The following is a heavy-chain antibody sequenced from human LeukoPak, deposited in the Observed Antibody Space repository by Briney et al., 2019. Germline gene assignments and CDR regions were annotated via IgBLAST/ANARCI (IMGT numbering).Heavy chain of an antibody. CDR1: GFTFSDYY. CDR2: ISHSGSTI. D-gene: IGHD1-26*01. V-gene: IGHV3-11*01. Sequence: GGSLRLSCAASGFTFSDYYMSWVRQAPGKGLEWVSYISHSGSTIYYADSVKGQFTISRDNAKNSLFLQMNSLRAEDTAVYYCAREKGSPTTFDIWGQGTMVTVSS. CDR3: AREKGSPTTFDI. J-gene: IGHJ3*02.